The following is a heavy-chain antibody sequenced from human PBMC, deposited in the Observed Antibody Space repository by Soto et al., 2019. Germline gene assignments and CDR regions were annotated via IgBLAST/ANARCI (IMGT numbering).Heavy chain of an antibody. CDR1: GGSISSYY. V-gene: IGHV4-59*08. CDR3: ARGNTHGYYYMDV. J-gene: IGHJ6*03. D-gene: IGHD3-22*01. Sequence: QVQLQESGPGLVKPSETLSLTCAVSGGSISSYYWTWIRQPPGKGLAWIGYFYYSGLTNYNPSLKSRVTISLNTSKNQFSLRLSSVTAADTAVYFCARGNTHGYYYMDVWGRGTTVTVSS. CDR2: FYYSGLT.